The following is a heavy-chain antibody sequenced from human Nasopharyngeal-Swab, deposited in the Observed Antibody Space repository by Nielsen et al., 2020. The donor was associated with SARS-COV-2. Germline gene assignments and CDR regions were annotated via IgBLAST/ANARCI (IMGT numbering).Heavy chain of an antibody. Sequence: VRQAPGKGLEWVSGISWNSGSIGYADPVKGRFTISRDNAKNSLYLQMNSLRAEDTALYYCAKDMRIAAAFDYWGQGTLVTVSS. CDR2: ISWNSGSI. CDR3: AKDMRIAAAFDY. J-gene: IGHJ4*02. V-gene: IGHV3-9*01. D-gene: IGHD6-13*01.